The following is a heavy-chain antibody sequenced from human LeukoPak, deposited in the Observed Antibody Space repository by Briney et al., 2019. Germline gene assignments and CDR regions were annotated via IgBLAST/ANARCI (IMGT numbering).Heavy chain of an antibody. D-gene: IGHD6-19*01. CDR1: GFTFSSYS. CDR3: AKDYTSGWYGAFDI. CDR2: ISSSSSYI. Sequence: GGSLRLSCAASGFTFSSYSMNWVRQAPGKGLEWVSSISSSSSYIYYADSVKGRFTISRDNAKNSLYLQMNSLRAEDMAFYYCAKDYTSGWYGAFDIWGQGTMVTVSS. V-gene: IGHV3-21*04. J-gene: IGHJ3*02.